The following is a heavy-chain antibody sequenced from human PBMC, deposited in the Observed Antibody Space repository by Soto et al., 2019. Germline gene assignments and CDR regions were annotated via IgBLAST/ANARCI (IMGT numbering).Heavy chain of an antibody. D-gene: IGHD6-13*01. CDR1: GGSISSYC. CDR2: IYYSGST. CDR3: ARAGIAAAGIFGGYGMDV. J-gene: IGHJ6*02. Sequence: SETLSLTCTVSGGSISSYCWSWIRQPPGKGLEWIGYIYYSGSTNYNPSLKSRVTISVDTSKNQFSLKLSSVTAADTAVYYCARAGIAAAGIFGGYGMDVWGQGTTVTVSS. V-gene: IGHV4-59*01.